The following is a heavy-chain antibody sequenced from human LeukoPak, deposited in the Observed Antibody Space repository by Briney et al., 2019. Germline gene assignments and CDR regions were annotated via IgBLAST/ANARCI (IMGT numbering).Heavy chain of an antibody. CDR3: AKVVPAANYYYYGMDV. Sequence: GGSLRLSCAASGFTFSSYAMSWVRQAPGKGLEWVSGISGSGGSTYYADSVKGRFTISRDNSKNTLYLQMTSLRAEDTAVYYCAKVVPAANYYYYGMDVWGQGTTVTVSS. CDR2: ISGSGGST. V-gene: IGHV3-23*01. D-gene: IGHD2-2*01. J-gene: IGHJ6*02. CDR1: GFTFSSYA.